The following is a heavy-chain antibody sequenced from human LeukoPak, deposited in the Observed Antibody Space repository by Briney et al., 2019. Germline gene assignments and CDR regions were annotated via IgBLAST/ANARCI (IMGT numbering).Heavy chain of an antibody. Sequence: SETLSLTCTVSGGSISSYYWSWIRQPPGKGLEWLGYIYYSGSTNYNPSLKSRVTISVDTSKNQFSLKLSSVTAADTAVYYCARGREDYYGSGSYTAFDYWGQGTLVTVSS. CDR3: ARGREDYYGSGSYTAFDY. J-gene: IGHJ4*02. CDR1: GGSISSYY. D-gene: IGHD3-10*01. CDR2: IYYSGST. V-gene: IGHV4-59*01.